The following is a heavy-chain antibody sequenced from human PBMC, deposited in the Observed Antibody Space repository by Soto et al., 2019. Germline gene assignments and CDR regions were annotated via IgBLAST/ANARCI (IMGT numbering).Heavy chain of an antibody. CDR2: ISWNSGSI. J-gene: IGHJ4*02. CDR1: GFTFDDYA. V-gene: IGHV3-9*01. D-gene: IGHD4-17*01. Sequence: GGSLRLSCAASGFTFDDYAMHWVRQAPGKGLELVSGISWNSGSIGYADSVKGRFTISRDNAKNSLYLQMNSLRAEDTALYYCAKDIYRTTVTRGFDYWGQGTLVTVSS. CDR3: AKDIYRTTVTRGFDY.